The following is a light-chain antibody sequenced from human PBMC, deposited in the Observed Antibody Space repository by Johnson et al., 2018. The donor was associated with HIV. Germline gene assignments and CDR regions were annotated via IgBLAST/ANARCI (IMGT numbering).Light chain of an antibody. J-gene: IGLJ1*01. CDR1: SSNIGNNY. CDR3: GTWDSSLSAFYV. V-gene: IGLV1-51*02. Sequence: QSVLTQPPSVSAAPGQKVTISCSGSSSNIGNNYVSWYQQLPGTAPKLLIYENNKRPSGIPYRFSGSKSGTSATLGITGRQTGDEADYYCGTWDSSLSAFYVFGTGTKVTVL. CDR2: ENN.